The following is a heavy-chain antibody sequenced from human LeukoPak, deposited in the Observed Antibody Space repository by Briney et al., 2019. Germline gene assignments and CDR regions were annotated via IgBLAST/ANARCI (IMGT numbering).Heavy chain of an antibody. J-gene: IGHJ4*02. V-gene: IGHV5-51*01. CDR3: ARRASIAAAGIYYFDY. CDR2: IYPGDSDT. CDR1: GYSFTSYW. D-gene: IGHD6-13*01. Sequence: GESLKISCKGSGYSFTSYWIGWVRQMPGKGLEWMGIIYPGDSDTRYSPSFQGQVTISADKSISTAYLQWSSLKASETAMYYCARRASIAAAGIYYFDYWGQGTLVTVSS.